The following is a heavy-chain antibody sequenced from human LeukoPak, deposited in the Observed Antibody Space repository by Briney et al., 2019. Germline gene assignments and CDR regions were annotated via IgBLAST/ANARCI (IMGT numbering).Heavy chain of an antibody. CDR1: GLTVSSNY. Sequence: GGSLRLSCVVSGLTVSSNYMSWVRQAPGKGLEWVSVIYSGGTTNYADSVKGRFLVYRDNSKSTLYLQMISLRAEDTAVYYCASKLTTGYWGQGTLVTVSS. CDR3: ASKLTTGY. V-gene: IGHV3-66*01. J-gene: IGHJ4*02. CDR2: IYSGGTT. D-gene: IGHD4-17*01.